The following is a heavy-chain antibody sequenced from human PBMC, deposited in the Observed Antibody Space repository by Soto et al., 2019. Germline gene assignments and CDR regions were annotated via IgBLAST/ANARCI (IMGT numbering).Heavy chain of an antibody. V-gene: IGHV3-23*01. J-gene: IGHJ4*02. D-gene: IGHD3-22*01. CDR1: GFTFSSYA. Sequence: EVQLLESGGGSVQPGGSLRLSCAASGFTFSSYAMSWVRQAPGKGLEWVSAISGSGGSTYYADSVKGRFTISRDNSKNTLYLQMNSLRAEDTAVYYCAKDTSYYDSSGYSLGGRVFDYWGQGTLVTVSS. CDR2: ISGSGGST. CDR3: AKDTSYYDSSGYSLGGRVFDY.